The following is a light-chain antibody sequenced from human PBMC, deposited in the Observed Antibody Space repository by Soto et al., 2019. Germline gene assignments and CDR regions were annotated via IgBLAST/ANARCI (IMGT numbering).Light chain of an antibody. CDR2: DVS. V-gene: IGLV2-11*01. Sequence: QSALTQPPSVSGSPGQSVTISCTGTSSDVGAYNYVSWYQQHPGKAPKFMIYDVSKRPSGVPDRLSGSKSGNTASLTISGLQAEDEADYYCCSYSGTYSYVFGTGTKVTVL. CDR1: SSDVGAYNY. J-gene: IGLJ1*01. CDR3: CSYSGTYSYV.